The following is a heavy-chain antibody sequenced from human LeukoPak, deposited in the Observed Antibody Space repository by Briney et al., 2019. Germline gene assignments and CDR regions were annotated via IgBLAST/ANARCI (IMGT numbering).Heavy chain of an antibody. CDR2: INPSGGST. CDR3: ARGRRGGVVVPAATYYFDY. Sequence: ASVKVSCKASGYTFTSYYMHWVRQAPGQGLEWMGIINPSGGSTSYAQKFQGRVTMTRDMFTSTVYMELSSLRSEDTAVYYCARGRRGGVVVPAATYYFDYWGQGTLVTVSS. CDR1: GYTFTSYY. J-gene: IGHJ4*02. V-gene: IGHV1-46*01. D-gene: IGHD2-2*01.